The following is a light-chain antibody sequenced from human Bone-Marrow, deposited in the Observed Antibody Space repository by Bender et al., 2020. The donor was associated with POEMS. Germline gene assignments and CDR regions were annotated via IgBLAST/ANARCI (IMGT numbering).Light chain of an antibody. J-gene: IGLJ2*01. Sequence: SVLTQPPSASGTPGQTVSISCFGSGSNIGGKAVHWYQQVPGAAPRLLIFSRNLRPSGVPDRFSGSKSGTSASLTISGLQSDDEAYYYCSSWDDNLSAVVFGGGTLLAVL. CDR2: SRN. CDR1: GSNIGGKA. V-gene: IGLV1-44*01. CDR3: SSWDDNLSAVV.